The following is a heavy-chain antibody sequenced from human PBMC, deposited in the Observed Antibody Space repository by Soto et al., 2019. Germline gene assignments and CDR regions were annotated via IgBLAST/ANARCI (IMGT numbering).Heavy chain of an antibody. V-gene: IGHV3-48*02. CDR2: ISRSSTGI. Sequence: EVQLVESGGGLVQPGGSLRLSCAASGFTFSLYSMSWVRQAPGKGLEWVSYISRSSTGIHYADSVKGRFTISRDDVTNSMGLQMSSLGDGDSAVYYCAMSVSWGLDVWDRGTTVSISS. D-gene: IGHD2-15*01. CDR3: AMSVSWGLDV. J-gene: IGHJ6*01. CDR1: GFTFSLYS.